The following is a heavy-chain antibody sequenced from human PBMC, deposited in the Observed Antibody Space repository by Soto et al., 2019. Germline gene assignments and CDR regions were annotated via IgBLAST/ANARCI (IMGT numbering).Heavy chain of an antibody. D-gene: IGHD3-10*01. Sequence: VQLVESGGGLVQPGGSLRLSCAASGFTVSSNYMSWVRQAPGKGLEWVSVIYSGGSTYYADSVKGRFTISRHNSKNTLYLQMNSLRAEDTAVYYCARDVMVRGVIGAAWYFDLWGRGTLVTVSS. CDR2: IYSGGST. CDR3: ARDVMVRGVIGAAWYFDL. V-gene: IGHV3-53*04. CDR1: GFTVSSNY. J-gene: IGHJ2*01.